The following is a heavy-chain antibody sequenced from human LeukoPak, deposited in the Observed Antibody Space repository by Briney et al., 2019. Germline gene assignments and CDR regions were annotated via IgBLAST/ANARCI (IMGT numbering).Heavy chain of an antibody. J-gene: IGHJ4*02. CDR1: GYTFTGYY. Sequence: ASVKVSCKASGYTFTGYYIHWVRQAPGHGLEWMGWINPNSGGTNYPQKFQGRVAMTRDTSISTAYMELSSLRSDDTAVYYCARDYYDSSTYQAPRGYFDYWGQGTLVTVSS. V-gene: IGHV1-2*02. D-gene: IGHD3-22*01. CDR2: INPNSGGT. CDR3: ARDYYDSSTYQAPRGYFDY.